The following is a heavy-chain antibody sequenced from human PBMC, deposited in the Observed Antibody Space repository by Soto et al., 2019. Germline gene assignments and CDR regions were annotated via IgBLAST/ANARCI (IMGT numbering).Heavy chain of an antibody. CDR2: ISAYHGNL. J-gene: IGHJ3*02. V-gene: IGHV1-18*01. CDR3: ARDGISGAEPFEI. Sequence: QVQLVQSGAEVKMPGASVKVSCKASGYTFINYGISLVRQAPGQGLEWMGWISAYHGNLNYAQKIQGRVTMTTDASTNTAYMELRSLRSDDTAVYYCARDGISGAEPFEIWGQGTMVTVSS. CDR1: GYTFINYG. D-gene: IGHD1-20*01.